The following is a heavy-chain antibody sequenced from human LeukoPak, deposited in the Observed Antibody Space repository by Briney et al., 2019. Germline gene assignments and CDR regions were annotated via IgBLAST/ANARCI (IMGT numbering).Heavy chain of an antibody. V-gene: IGHV3-23*01. CDR3: AKDLDCSSTSCYPNWFDP. D-gene: IGHD2-2*01. J-gene: IGHJ5*02. CDR1: GFTFSSYA. CDR2: ISGSGGST. Sequence: GGSLRLSCAASGFTFSSYAMSWVRRAPGKGLEWVSAISGSGGSTYYADSVKGRFTISRDNSKNTLYLQMNSLRAEDTAVYYCAKDLDCSSTSCYPNWFDPWGQGTLVTVSS.